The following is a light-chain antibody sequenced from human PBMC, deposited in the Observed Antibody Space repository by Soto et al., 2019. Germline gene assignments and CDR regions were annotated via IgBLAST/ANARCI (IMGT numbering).Light chain of an antibody. J-gene: IGLJ2*01. CDR2: STS. V-gene: IGLV7-43*01. CDR3: LLYSGGHTRV. CDR1: TGAVTSNLY. Sequence: QAVVSQEPSLTVSPGGTVTLTCASGTGAVTSNLYPNWLQQKPGQAPRPLIYSTSNKHSWTPARFSGSLLGGKAALTLSNVQPEDEANYYCLLYSGGHTRVFGGGTKLTVL.